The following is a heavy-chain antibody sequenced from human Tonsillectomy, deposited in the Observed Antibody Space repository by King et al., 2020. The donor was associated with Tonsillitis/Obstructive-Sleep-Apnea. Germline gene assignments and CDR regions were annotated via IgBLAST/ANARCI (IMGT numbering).Heavy chain of an antibody. J-gene: IGHJ4*02. D-gene: IGHD2-2*01. CDR3: ARDCSSTNCYGFDY. V-gene: IGHV7-4-1*02. Sequence: VQLVQSGSELKKPGASVKVSCKASGYTFTSYAMNWVRQAPGQGLEGMGWINTNTGNPTYAQGFTGRFVFSLDPSVSTAYVQISSLTAEDTAVYSCARDCSSTNCYGFDYWGQGTLVTVSS. CDR1: GYTFTSYA. CDR2: INTNTGNP.